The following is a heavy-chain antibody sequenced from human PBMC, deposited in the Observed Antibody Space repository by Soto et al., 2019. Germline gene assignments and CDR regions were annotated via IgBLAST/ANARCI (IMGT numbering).Heavy chain of an antibody. D-gene: IGHD6-13*01. Sequence: ASVKVSCKASGGTFSSYAISWVRQAPGQGLEWMGGIIPIFGTANYAQEFQGRVTITADESTSTAYMELSSLRSEDTAVYYCASVIAAAGTLSWFDPWGQGTLVTVSS. V-gene: IGHV1-69*13. J-gene: IGHJ5*02. CDR1: GGTFSSYA. CDR3: ASVIAAAGTLSWFDP. CDR2: IIPIFGTA.